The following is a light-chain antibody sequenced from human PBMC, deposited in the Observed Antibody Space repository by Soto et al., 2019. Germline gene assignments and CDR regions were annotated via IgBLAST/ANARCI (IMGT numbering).Light chain of an antibody. CDR3: SSYTSSSTLV. CDR2: DVS. V-gene: IGLV2-14*01. J-gene: IGLJ1*01. CDR1: SSDVGGHNS. Sequence: QSVLTQPASVSGSPGQSITISCTGTSSDVGGHNSVAWYQHNPGKAPKLMIYDVSNRPSGVSSRFSGSKPGNTASLSISGLQAEDEADYYCSSYTSSSTLVFGTGTQLTVL.